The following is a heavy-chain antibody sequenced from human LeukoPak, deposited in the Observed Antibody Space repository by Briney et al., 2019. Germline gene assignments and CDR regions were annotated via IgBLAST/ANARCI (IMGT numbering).Heavy chain of an antibody. CDR3: ARDGSRDNSSSWYYYYYYGMDV. CDR2: ISAYNGNT. Sequence: ASVKVSCKASGYTFTSYGISWVRQASGQGLEWMGWISAYNGNTNYAQKLQGRVTMTTDTSTSTAYMELRSLRSDDTAVYYCARDGSRDNSSSWYYYYYYGMDVWGQGTTVTVSS. J-gene: IGHJ6*02. CDR1: GYTFTSYG. V-gene: IGHV1-18*01. D-gene: IGHD6-13*01.